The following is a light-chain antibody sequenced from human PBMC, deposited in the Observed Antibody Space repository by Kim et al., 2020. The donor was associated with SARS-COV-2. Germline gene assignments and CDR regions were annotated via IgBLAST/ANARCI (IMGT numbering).Light chain of an antibody. Sequence: EIVLTQSPGTLSLTPGERATLSCRASQSVRNHYLVWYQQKPGQAPRLLIYATSSRATGIPDRCSGSGSGTDFTLTITRLEPEDTAVYYCQQHGYSLTFGEGTKVEI. V-gene: IGKV3-20*01. J-gene: IGKJ4*01. CDR3: QQHGYSLT. CDR1: QSVRNHY. CDR2: ATS.